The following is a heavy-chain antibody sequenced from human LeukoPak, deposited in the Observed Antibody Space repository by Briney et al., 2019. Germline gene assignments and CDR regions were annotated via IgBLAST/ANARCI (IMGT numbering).Heavy chain of an antibody. D-gene: IGHD3-3*01. V-gene: IGHV4-34*01. Sequence: SSETLSLTCAVYGGSFSGYYWSWIRQPPGKGREWIGENNHSRTHNYTPSLKSRVTISVDTSKNQFSLKLSSVTAADTAVYYCARSRTRITIFGVVIGYFDLWGRGTLVTVSS. J-gene: IGHJ2*01. CDR2: NNHSRTH. CDR1: GGSFSGYY. CDR3: ARSRTRITIFGVVIGYFDL.